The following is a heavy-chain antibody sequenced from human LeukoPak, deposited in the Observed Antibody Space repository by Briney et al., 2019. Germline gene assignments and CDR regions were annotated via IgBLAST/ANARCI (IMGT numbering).Heavy chain of an antibody. CDR2: IIPIFGTS. CDR3: ARPRYPYYRLSGPDYYYMDV. J-gene: IGHJ6*03. D-gene: IGHD3-10*01. V-gene: IGHV1-69*06. Sequence: SVKVSCKASGGTFSNYAISWVRQAPGQGLEWMGGIIPIFGTSNYAQKFQGRVRITADKSMTTAYMELTSLRSEDTAVYYCARPRYPYYRLSGPDYYYMDVWGKGTTVTVSS. CDR1: GGTFSNYA.